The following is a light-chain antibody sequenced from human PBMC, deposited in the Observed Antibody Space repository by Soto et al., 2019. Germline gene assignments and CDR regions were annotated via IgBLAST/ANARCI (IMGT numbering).Light chain of an antibody. J-gene: IGKJ5*01. Sequence: EIVLTQAPGTLSLSPGERATLSCRASQSVSSSYLAWYQQKPGQAPRLLIYGASSRATGIPDRFSGSGSGTDFTLTISRLEPEDFAVYYCQQYGSSPVTFGQGTRLETK. CDR2: GAS. CDR3: QQYGSSPVT. V-gene: IGKV3-20*01. CDR1: QSVSSSY.